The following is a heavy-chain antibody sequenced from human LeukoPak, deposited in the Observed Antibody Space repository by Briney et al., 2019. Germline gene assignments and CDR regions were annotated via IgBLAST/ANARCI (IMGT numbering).Heavy chain of an antibody. CDR3: ARRVKGYPYSMDV. J-gene: IGHJ6*01. D-gene: IGHD3-16*02. V-gene: IGHV5-51*01. Sequence: GESLKISGKGPGYSFTSYGTGGVRQIPGKGLDWMGINYPGEFDTRYSPPSQGQVTTSADKPISTAYRQWSILKASDTAIYYCARRVKGYPYSMDVWGQGNTVSVSS. CDR1: GYSFTSYG. CDR2: NYPGEFDT.